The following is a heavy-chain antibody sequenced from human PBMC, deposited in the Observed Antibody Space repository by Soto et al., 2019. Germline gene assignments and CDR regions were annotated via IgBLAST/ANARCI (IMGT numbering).Heavy chain of an antibody. CDR2: ISSGGSYI. Sequence: EVQVGESGGGLVQPGGSLRLSCSFTFSMYSMNWVRQAPGKGLEWVASISSGGSYIKYADSVKGRFTISRDNAKNSVSLQMNSLRVDDTAVYFCTRDQGGSYDSWFDPWGQGTLVTVSS. J-gene: IGHJ5*02. D-gene: IGHD1-26*01. CDR3: TRDQGGSYDSWFDP. V-gene: IGHV3-21*01. CDR1: FTFSMYS.